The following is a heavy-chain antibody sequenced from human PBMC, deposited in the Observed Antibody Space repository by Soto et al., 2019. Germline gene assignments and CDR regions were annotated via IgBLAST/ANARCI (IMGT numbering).Heavy chain of an antibody. CDR2: ISYDGSNK. CDR1: GFTFSSYG. Sequence: LRLSCAASGFTFSSYGMHWVRQAPGKGLEWVAVISYDGSNKYYADSVKGRFTISRDNSKNTLYLQMNSLRAEDTAVYYCAKAGVPDIVATLFFDYWGQGTLVTVSS. CDR3: AKAGVPDIVATLFFDY. D-gene: IGHD5-12*01. V-gene: IGHV3-30*18. J-gene: IGHJ4*02.